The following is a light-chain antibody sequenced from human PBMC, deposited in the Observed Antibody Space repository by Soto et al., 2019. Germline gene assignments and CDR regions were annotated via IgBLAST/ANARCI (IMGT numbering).Light chain of an antibody. Sequence: ENLLTQVPGTPSFVPRGRAPLSLRASHIVSSNSLAWYQQKPGQAPRLLMYGASTRATGIPDRFSVSGSGTDFTLTISRLEPEDFAVYYCQQYGRSPITFGQGTRLEIK. CDR1: HIVSSNS. CDR2: GAS. V-gene: IGKV3-20*01. J-gene: IGKJ5*01. CDR3: QQYGRSPIT.